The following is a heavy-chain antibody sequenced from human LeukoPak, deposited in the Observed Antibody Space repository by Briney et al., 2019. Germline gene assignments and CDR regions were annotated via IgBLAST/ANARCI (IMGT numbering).Heavy chain of an antibody. V-gene: IGHV3-48*04. CDR2: ISSSSSTI. CDR3: ARVLGYSSNWPFDY. CDR1: GYSFTSYW. J-gene: IGHJ4*02. D-gene: IGHD6-13*01. Sequence: GESLKISCKGSGYSFTSYWIGWVRQMPGKGLEWILYISSSSSTIYYADSVKGRFTISRDNAKNSLYLQMNSLRAEDTAVHYCARVLGYSSNWPFDYWGQGTLVTVSS.